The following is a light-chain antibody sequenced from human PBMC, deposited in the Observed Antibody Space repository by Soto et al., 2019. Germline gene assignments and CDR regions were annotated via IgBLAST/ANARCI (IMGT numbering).Light chain of an antibody. CDR1: QDVDGS. J-gene: IGKJ1*01. CDR3: QQYNNWPRT. Sequence: ELVMTQSHAPLSVSPGDRATLSCRASQDVDGSLAWYQQKPGQAPKYLIYAASTLASGIPARFSGSGSGTEFTLTINSLQSEDFAAYYCQQYNNWPRTFGLGTKVDIK. CDR2: AAS. V-gene: IGKV3-15*01.